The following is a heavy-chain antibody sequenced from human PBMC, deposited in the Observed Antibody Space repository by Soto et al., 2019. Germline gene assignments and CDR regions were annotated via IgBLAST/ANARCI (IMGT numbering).Heavy chain of an antibody. CDR3: AREDY. Sequence: QVQLVESGGGVVQPGRSLRLSCAASGLTFSTYAMYWVRQAPGKGLEWVAVISYDGSKNYYADSVKGRFTISRDNSKNTLYLEMNSLRVEDTAVYYCAREDYWGQGTLVTVSS. J-gene: IGHJ4*02. CDR1: GLTFSTYA. V-gene: IGHV3-30-3*01. CDR2: ISYDGSKN.